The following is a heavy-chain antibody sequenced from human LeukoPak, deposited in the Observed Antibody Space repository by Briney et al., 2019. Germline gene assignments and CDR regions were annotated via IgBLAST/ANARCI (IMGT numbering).Heavy chain of an antibody. CDR2: ISYDGDSK. D-gene: IGHD2-8*01. CDR1: GFTFSNYA. CDR3: ARGSRLGYCTNGVCYFDY. J-gene: IGHJ4*02. Sequence: PGGSLRLSCAASGFTFSNYAIHWVRQAPGKGLEWVAVISYDGDSKYYADSVKGRFTISSDNSKSTLYMQMNNLRAEDTAVYCCARGSRLGYCTNGVCYFDYWGQGTLVTVSS. V-gene: IGHV3-30-3*01.